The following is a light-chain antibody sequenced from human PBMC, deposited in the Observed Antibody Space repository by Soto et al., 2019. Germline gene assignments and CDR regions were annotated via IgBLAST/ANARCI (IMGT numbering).Light chain of an antibody. Sequence: EIVLTQSPGTLSLSPGEIATLYFGASQSVSSSYLAWYQQKPGQAPRLLIDGASTRATGIPDRFGGSGSGTDFTLTISSLEPEDFAVYYCQQRSDWPLTFGQGTRLEIK. V-gene: IGKV3D-20*02. J-gene: IGKJ5*01. CDR1: QSVSSSY. CDR3: QQRSDWPLT. CDR2: GAS.